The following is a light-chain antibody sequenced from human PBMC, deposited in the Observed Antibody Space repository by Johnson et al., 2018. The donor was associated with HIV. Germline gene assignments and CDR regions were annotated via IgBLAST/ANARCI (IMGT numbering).Light chain of an antibody. Sequence: QSVLTQPPSVSPAPGQKVTISCSGSRSNIGNNYVSWYQQFPGTAPKLLISNNYKRPSGIPDRFSGSRSGTSATLGITGLQTGDEADYYCGTWDSSLSAYVFGTRTKFTV. CDR2: NNY. CDR3: GTWDSSLSAYV. V-gene: IGLV1-51*01. CDR1: RSNIGNNY. J-gene: IGLJ1*01.